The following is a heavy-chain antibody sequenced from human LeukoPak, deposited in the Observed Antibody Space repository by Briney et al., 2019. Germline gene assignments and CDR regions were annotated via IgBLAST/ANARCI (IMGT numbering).Heavy chain of an antibody. CDR2: IYYSGST. CDR1: GGSISSSSYY. D-gene: IGHD5-18*01. CDR3: VTSFVDTSVEKTVFTNY. V-gene: IGHV4-39*01. Sequence: PSETLSLTCTVSGGSISSSSYYWGWIRQPPGKGLEWIGSIYYSGSTYYNPSLKSRVTISVDTSKNQFSLKLSSVTAADTAVYYCVTSFVDTSVEKTVFTNYWGQGTLVTVSS. J-gene: IGHJ4*02.